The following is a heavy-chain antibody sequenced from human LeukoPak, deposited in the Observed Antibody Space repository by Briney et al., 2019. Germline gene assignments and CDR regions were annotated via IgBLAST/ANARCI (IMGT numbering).Heavy chain of an antibody. J-gene: IGHJ4*02. CDR2: ISWNSGYI. V-gene: IGHV3-9*01. D-gene: IGHD3-16*01. Sequence: LEWVSSISWNSGYIAYADSVKGRFTISRDNAKNSLYLQMNNLRTEDTALYFCAKALFEGEFDYWGQGTQVTVSS. CDR3: AKALFEGEFDY.